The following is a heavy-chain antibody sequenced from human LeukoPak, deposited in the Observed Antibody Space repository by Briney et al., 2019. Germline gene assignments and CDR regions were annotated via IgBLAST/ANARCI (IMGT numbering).Heavy chain of an antibody. V-gene: IGHV4-39*07. D-gene: IGHD3-22*01. J-gene: IGHJ2*01. CDR3: ARDSPDSSGYYPGFDL. Sequence: PSETLSLTCTVSGGSISSGSYYWGWIRQPPGKGLEWIGSIYYSGSTYYNPSLKSRVTISVDTSKNQFSLKLSSVTAADTAVYYCARDSPDSSGYYPGFDLWGRGTLVTVSS. CDR2: IYYSGST. CDR1: GGSISSGSYY.